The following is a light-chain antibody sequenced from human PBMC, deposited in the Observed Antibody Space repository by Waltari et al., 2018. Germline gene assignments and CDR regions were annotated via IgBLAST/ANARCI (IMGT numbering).Light chain of an antibody. V-gene: IGKV1-5*03. Sequence: DIQMTQSPSTLSASVGDRVTITCRASQSITNWLAWYQQKPGKAPKLLIYKASNLESGVPSRFSDSVSGTEFTLTISSLQPDDFATYYCQQYDNYWTFGQGTKVEIK. CDR3: QQYDNYWT. CDR2: KAS. J-gene: IGKJ1*01. CDR1: QSITNW.